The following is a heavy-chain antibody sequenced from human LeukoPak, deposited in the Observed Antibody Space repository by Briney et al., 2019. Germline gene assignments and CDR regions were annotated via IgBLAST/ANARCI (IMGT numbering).Heavy chain of an antibody. Sequence: ASVKVSCKASGYTFTGYYMHWVRQAPGQGLEWMGWINPNSGGANYAQKFQGRVTMTRDTSISTAYMELSRLRSDDTAVYYCARPPSGSKAWFDPWGQGTLVTVSS. V-gene: IGHV1-2*02. J-gene: IGHJ5*02. D-gene: IGHD6-25*01. CDR1: GYTFTGYY. CDR2: INPNSGGA. CDR3: ARPPSGSKAWFDP.